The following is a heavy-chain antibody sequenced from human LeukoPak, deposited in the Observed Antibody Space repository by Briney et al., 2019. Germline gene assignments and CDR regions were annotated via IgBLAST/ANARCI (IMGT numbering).Heavy chain of an antibody. CDR2: IWYDATNK. D-gene: IGHD3-10*01. CDR1: GFAFNNYG. V-gene: IGHV3-33*01. J-gene: IGHJ4*02. CDR3: AREILWFGELSYDY. Sequence: GRSLRLSCAASGFAFNNYGIHWDRQAPGKGLEWVAVIWYDATNKWYVDSVKGRFTISRDNAKNSLYLQMNSLRAEDTAVYYCAREILWFGELSYDYWGQGTLVTVSP.